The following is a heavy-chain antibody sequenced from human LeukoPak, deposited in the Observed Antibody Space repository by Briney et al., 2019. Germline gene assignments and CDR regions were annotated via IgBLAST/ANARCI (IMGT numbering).Heavy chain of an antibody. CDR2: ISAYNGNT. Sequence: GASVKVSCKASGYTFVSYGFNWVRQAPGQGLEWMGWISAYNGNTNYAQKLQGRVTLTTDTSTSTAYMELRSLTSDDTAVYYCAREGIAVAGLDYWGQGTVVTVSS. V-gene: IGHV1-18*01. CDR3: AREGIAVAGLDY. J-gene: IGHJ4*02. D-gene: IGHD6-19*01. CDR1: GYTFVSYG.